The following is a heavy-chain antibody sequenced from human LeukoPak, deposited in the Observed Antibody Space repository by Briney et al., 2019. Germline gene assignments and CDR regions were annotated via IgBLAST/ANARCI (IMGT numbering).Heavy chain of an antibody. D-gene: IGHD1-26*01. J-gene: IGHJ3*02. Sequence: GGSLRLSCAASGFTFSSYAMSWVRQAPGKGLEWVANIKQDGSEKYYVDSVKGRFTISRDNAKNSLYLQMNSLRAEDTAVYYCARVARGAPGRAFDIWGQGTMVTVSS. CDR2: IKQDGSEK. CDR3: ARVARGAPGRAFDI. V-gene: IGHV3-7*01. CDR1: GFTFSSYA.